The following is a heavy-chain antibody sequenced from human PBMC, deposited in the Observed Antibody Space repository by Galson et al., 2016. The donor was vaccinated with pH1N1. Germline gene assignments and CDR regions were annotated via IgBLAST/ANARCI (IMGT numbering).Heavy chain of an antibody. V-gene: IGHV1-69*06. CDR1: GGIFASYA. J-gene: IGHJ6*02. CDR2: INFIFGRA. CDR3: ARDRSVYYYYGMDV. Sequence: SVKVSCKASGGIFASYAISWVRQAPGQGLEWMGGINFIFGRASYAQNLQGRVTITADKSTTTAYMELSSLRSEDTAVYYCARDRSVYYYYGMDVWGQGTTVTVSS. D-gene: IGHD3-3*01.